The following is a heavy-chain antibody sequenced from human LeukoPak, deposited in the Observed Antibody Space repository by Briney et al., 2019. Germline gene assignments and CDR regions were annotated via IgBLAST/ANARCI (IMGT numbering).Heavy chain of an antibody. V-gene: IGHV3-30*03. Sequence: GGSLRPSCAASGFTFNDYSIHWVRQAPGKGLEWVSLISYDGKASSYVASVKGRFLISSDNSKNTVHLQMNSLRPEDTAVYYCAREFGAGYLDHWGQGTLVTVS. CDR1: GFTFNDYS. J-gene: IGHJ4*02. CDR2: ISYDGKAS. D-gene: IGHD4/OR15-4a*01. CDR3: AREFGAGYLDH.